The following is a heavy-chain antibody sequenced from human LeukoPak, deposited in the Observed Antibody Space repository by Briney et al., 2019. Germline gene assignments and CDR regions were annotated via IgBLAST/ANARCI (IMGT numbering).Heavy chain of an antibody. CDR2: IYYSGST. CDR1: GGSISSSSYY. J-gene: IGHJ4*02. D-gene: IGHD6-19*01. V-gene: IGHV4-39*07. Sequence: SETLSLTCTVSGGSISSSSYYWGWIRQPPGKGLEWIGSIYYSGSTYYNPSLKSRVTISVDTSKNQFSLKLSSVTAADTAVYYCARDQVAVAPIPFFDYWGQGTLVTVSS. CDR3: ARDQVAVAPIPFFDY.